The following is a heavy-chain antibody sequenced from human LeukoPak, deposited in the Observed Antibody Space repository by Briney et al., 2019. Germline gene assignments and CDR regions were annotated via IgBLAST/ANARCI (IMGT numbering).Heavy chain of an antibody. Sequence: GVSLRLSCAASGFTFSSYWMHWVRQAPGKGLVRVSRINSDGSSTSYADSVKGRFTISRDNAKNTLYLQMNSLRAEDTAVYYCARGYYHYGSGTYDWGQGTLVTVSS. CDR1: GFTFSSYW. CDR2: INSDGSST. CDR3: ARGYYHYGSGTYD. V-gene: IGHV3-74*01. J-gene: IGHJ4*02. D-gene: IGHD3-10*01.